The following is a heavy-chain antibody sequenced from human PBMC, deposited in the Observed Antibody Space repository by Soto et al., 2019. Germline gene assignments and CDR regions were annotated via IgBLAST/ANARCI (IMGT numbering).Heavy chain of an antibody. CDR2: ITPSSGST. CDR1: GYTFTTYY. V-gene: IGHV1-46*01. CDR3: ARAVSTKTAPMEY. J-gene: IGHJ4*02. Sequence: QVQLVQSGAEVKNPGASVKVSCKASGYTFTTYYMHWLRQARGQGLEWMGIITPSSGSTRYEQKFQDRVTMTRDTSTSTVYMELSSLRSEDTAVYYCARAVSTKTAPMEYWGQGTLVTVSS. D-gene: IGHD4-17*01.